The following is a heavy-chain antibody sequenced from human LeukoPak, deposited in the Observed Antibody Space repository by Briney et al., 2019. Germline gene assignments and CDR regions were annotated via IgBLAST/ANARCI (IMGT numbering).Heavy chain of an antibody. CDR2: ITNNGATT. CDR1: GFTFSSNS. J-gene: IGHJ4*02. CDR3: AKDWGYGSGTYYPH. D-gene: IGHD3-10*01. V-gene: IGHV3-23*01. Sequence: GGSLRLSCEASGFTFSSNSMNWVRQAPGRGLEWVSVITNNGATTYFADSVKGRFTISRDNSKNMLYPQMNSLRAEDTAVYYCAKDWGYGSGTYYPHWGQGTLVTVSS.